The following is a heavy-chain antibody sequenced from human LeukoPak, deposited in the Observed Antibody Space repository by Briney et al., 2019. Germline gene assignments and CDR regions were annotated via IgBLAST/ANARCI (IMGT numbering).Heavy chain of an antibody. CDR1: GFTVSSNY. D-gene: IGHD3-22*01. J-gene: IGHJ4*02. Sequence: PGGSLRLSCAASGFTVSSNYMSWVRQAPGKGLEWVSVIYSGGSTYYADSVKGRFTISRDNSKNTLYPQMNSLRAEDTAVYYCAREVGPYDSSGSFDYWGQGTRVTVSS. CDR3: AREVGPYDSSGSFDY. V-gene: IGHV3-66*02. CDR2: IYSGGST.